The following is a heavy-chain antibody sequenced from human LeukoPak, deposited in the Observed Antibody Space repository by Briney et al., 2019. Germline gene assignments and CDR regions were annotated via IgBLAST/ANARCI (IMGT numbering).Heavy chain of an antibody. Sequence: GGSLRLSCAASGFTFSNYWMHWFRQAPGKGLVWVSRIKNDGSITNYADSVKGRFTISRDNAKTTLHLQMNSLRAEDTAVYYCARTDYLTNWGQGTLVTVSS. CDR1: GFTFSNYW. V-gene: IGHV3-74*01. CDR2: IKNDGSIT. CDR3: ARTDYLTN. D-gene: IGHD2/OR15-2a*01. J-gene: IGHJ4*02.